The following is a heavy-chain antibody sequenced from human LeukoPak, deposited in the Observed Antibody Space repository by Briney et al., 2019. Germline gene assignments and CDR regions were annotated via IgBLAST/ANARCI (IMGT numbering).Heavy chain of an antibody. CDR1: GGSISSSYYY. CDR2: IYYSGST. J-gene: IGHJ4*02. V-gene: IGHV4-61*01. CDR3: ARDPDY. Sequence: PSETLSLTCTVSGGSISSSYYYWGWIRQPPGKGLEWIGYIYYSGSTNYNPSLKSRVTISVDTSKNQFSLKLSSVSAADTAVYYCARDPDYWGQGTLVTVSS.